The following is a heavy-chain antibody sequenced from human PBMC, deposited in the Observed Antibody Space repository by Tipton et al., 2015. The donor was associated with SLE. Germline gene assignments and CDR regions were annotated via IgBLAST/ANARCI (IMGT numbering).Heavy chain of an antibody. D-gene: IGHD3-16*01. CDR1: SGSISSGSYY. V-gene: IGHV4-61*09. CDR3: ASSIMITFGGGGYFDY. J-gene: IGHJ4*02. Sequence: TLSLTCTVSSGSISSGSYYWSWIRQPAGKGLEWIGHIYTSGSTNYNPSLKSRVTISVDTSKNQFSLKLSSVTAADTAVYYCASSIMITFGGGGYFDYWGQGTLATVSS. CDR2: IYTSGST.